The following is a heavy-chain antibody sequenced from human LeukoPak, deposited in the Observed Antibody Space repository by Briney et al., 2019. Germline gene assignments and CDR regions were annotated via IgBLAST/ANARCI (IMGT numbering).Heavy chain of an antibody. D-gene: IGHD1-26*01. V-gene: IGHV4-59*01. CDR2: IYYSGST. CDR1: GGSISSYY. J-gene: IGHJ4*02. CDR3: ARGEEVGAFDY. Sequence: SETLSLTCTVSGGSISSYYWSWIRQPPGKGLEWIGYIYYSGSTNYNPSLKSRVTISVDTSKNQFSLKLSSVTAADTAVYYCARGEEVGAFDYWGQGTLVTVSS.